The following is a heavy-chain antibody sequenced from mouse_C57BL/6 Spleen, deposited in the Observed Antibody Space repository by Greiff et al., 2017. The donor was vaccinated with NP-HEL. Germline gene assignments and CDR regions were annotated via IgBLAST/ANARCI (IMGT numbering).Heavy chain of an antibody. CDR3: ASPYYSNFWFAY. Sequence: VQLQQSGPELVKPGASVKISCKASGYAFSSSWMNWVKQRPGKGLEWIGRIYPGDGDTNYNGKFKGKATLTADKSYSTAYMQLSSLTSEYSAVYFCASPYYSNFWFAYWGQGTLVTVSA. CDR1: GYAFSSSW. V-gene: IGHV1-82*01. J-gene: IGHJ3*01. CDR2: IYPGDGDT. D-gene: IGHD2-5*01.